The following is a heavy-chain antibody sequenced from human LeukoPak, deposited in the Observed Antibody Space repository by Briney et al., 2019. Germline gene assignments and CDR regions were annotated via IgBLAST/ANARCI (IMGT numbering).Heavy chain of an antibody. J-gene: IGHJ4*02. V-gene: IGHV3-33*06. D-gene: IGHD4-11*01. CDR2: IWSDKSNR. CDR3: AKDAQRGFDYSNSLEY. Sequence: PGGSLRLSRAAPGFIFNHHAMHWVRQAPGKGQQWVAVIWSDKSNRFYAASVRGRFTISRDDSRKTVYLQMERLTAEDTAIYYCAKDAQRGFDYSNSLEYWGQGALVTVAS. CDR1: GFIFNHHA.